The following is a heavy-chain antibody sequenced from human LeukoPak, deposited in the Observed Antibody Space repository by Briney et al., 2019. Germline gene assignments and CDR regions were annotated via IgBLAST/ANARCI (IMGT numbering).Heavy chain of an antibody. CDR2: ISGGSTDI. Sequence: GGSLRLSCAASGFTFSNYAMNWVRQAPGKGLEWVSSISGGSTDIYYADSVKGRFTISRDNAKNSLYLQMNSLRAEDTAVYYCARRGYYDNSGYDYWGQGTLVTVSS. CDR1: GFTFSNYA. V-gene: IGHV3-21*01. J-gene: IGHJ4*02. D-gene: IGHD3-22*01. CDR3: ARRGYYDNSGYDY.